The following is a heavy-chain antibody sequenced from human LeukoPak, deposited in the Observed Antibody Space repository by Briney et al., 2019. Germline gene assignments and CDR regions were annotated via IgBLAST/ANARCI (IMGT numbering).Heavy chain of an antibody. D-gene: IGHD2-15*01. CDR2: INHSGST. J-gene: IGHJ4*02. Sequence: SETLSLTCAVYGGSFSGYYWSWTRQPPGKGLEWIGEINHSGSTNYNPSLKSRVTISVDTSKNQFSLKLSSVTAADTAVYYCARGRYCSGGSCYEGWGQGTLVTVSS. V-gene: IGHV4-34*01. CDR3: ARGRYCSGGSCYEG. CDR1: GGSFSGYY.